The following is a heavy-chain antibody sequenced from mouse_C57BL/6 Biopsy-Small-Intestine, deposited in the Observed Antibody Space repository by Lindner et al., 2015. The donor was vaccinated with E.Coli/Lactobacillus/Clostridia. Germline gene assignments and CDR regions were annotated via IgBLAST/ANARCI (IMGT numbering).Heavy chain of an antibody. D-gene: IGHD1-1*01. CDR1: GHTFTSYW. J-gene: IGHJ4*01. CDR2: IYPGSGST. CDR3: ARSLNYGSNYDYAMDY. Sequence: VQLQESGPELVKPGASVKISCKASGHTFTSYWITWVKQRPGQGLEWIGDIYPGSGSTNYNEKFKSKAPLTVDKASSTVYMQLSSLASEDSAVYYCARSLNYGSNYDYAMDYWGQGTSVTVSS. V-gene: IGHV1-55*01.